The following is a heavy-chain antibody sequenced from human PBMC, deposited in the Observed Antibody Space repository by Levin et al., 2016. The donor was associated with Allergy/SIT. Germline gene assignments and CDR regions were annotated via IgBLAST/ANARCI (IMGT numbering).Heavy chain of an antibody. CDR1: GFTFSSYG. D-gene: IGHD3-10*01. CDR3: AKDSARVRGEFDY. J-gene: IGHJ4*02. V-gene: IGHV3-30*02. CDR2: ILYDGSYK. Sequence: GESLKISCEASGFTFSSYGMHWVRQAPGKGLEWMSFILYDGSYKYHADSVKGRFTISRDNSKNTLYLQMNSLRAEDTAVYYCAKDSARVRGEFDYWGQGTLVTVSS.